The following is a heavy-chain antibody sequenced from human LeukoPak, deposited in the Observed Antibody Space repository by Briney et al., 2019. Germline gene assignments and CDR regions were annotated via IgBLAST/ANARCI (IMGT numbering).Heavy chain of an antibody. CDR2: IRYDGSHK. CDR1: GFTFSTYG. D-gene: IGHD1-26*01. V-gene: IGHV3-30*02. CDR3: AAGWELQYPNY. Sequence: PGGSLRLSCAASGFTFSTYGMHWVRQAPGEGLEWVAFIRYDGSHKYYADSVKGRFTISRDDSKYTLYLQMNSLRAEDTAVYYCAAGWELQYPNYWGQGTLVTVSS. J-gene: IGHJ4*02.